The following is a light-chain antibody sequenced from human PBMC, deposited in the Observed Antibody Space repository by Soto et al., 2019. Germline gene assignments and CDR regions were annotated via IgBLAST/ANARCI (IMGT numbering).Light chain of an antibody. V-gene: IGKV1-5*03. CDR3: QQYNGYWT. CDR2: EAY. Sequence: DIQMTQSPSTLSASVGDRVTITCRASQSISNSLAWYQQKPGKAPKLLIYEAYSLKSGVPSRFSGSGSGTEYTLTISSLQPDDFATYYCQQYNGYWTFGQGTKVEIK. J-gene: IGKJ1*01. CDR1: QSISNS.